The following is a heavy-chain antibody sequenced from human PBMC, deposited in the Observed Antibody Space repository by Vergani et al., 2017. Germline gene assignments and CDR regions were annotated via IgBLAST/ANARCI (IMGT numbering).Heavy chain of an antibody. CDR3: ARGRRPDYDILTGYPYYYYYYGMDV. Sequence: EVQLVESGGGLVNPGGSLRLSCAASGFTFSSYSMNWVRQAPGKGLEWVSSISSSSSYIYYADSVKGRFTIYRDNAKNSLYLQMNSLRAEYTAVYYCARGRRPDYDILTGYPYYYYYYGMDVWGQGTTVTVSS. V-gene: IGHV3-21*01. CDR2: ISSSSSYI. J-gene: IGHJ6*02. D-gene: IGHD3-9*01. CDR1: GFTFSSYS.